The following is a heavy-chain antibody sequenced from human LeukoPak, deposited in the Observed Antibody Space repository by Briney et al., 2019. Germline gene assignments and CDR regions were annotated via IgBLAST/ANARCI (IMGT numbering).Heavy chain of an antibody. CDR3: ARAAAGSDY. Sequence: PSETLSLTCTVSGGSISGYYWSWIRQPPGKGLEWIGEINHSGSTNYNPSLKSRVTISVDTSKNQFSLKLSSVTAADTAVYYCARAAAGSDYWGQGTLVTVSS. CDR2: INHSGST. D-gene: IGHD6-13*01. J-gene: IGHJ4*02. CDR1: GGSISGYY. V-gene: IGHV4-34*01.